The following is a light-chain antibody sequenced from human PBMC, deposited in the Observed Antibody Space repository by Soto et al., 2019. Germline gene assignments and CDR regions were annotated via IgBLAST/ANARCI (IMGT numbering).Light chain of an antibody. CDR2: ADV. Sequence: QAVVTQPPSVSGAPGQRGTISCTGSTSNIGAGFGVHWYQQLPGAGPKVVIYADVNRPSGVTDRFSGSNSSTSASLTITGLQAEDEAVYYCQSYDSSLNNSVLFGGGTKLTVL. J-gene: IGLJ3*02. CDR3: QSYDSSLNNSVL. CDR1: TSNIGAGFG. V-gene: IGLV1-40*01.